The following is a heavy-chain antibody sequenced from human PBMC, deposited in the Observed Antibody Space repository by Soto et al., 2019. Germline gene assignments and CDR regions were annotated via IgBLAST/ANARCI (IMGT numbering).Heavy chain of an antibody. J-gene: IGHJ6*02. CDR3: ARAGAAPYYYYGMDV. Sequence: ASVKVSCKASGYTFTSYGISWVRQAPGQGLEWMGWISAYNGNTNYAQKLQGRVTMTTDTSTSTVYMELRSLRSDDTAVYYCARAGAAPYYYYGMDVWGQGTTVTVSS. V-gene: IGHV1-18*01. CDR1: GYTFTSYG. CDR2: ISAYNGNT. D-gene: IGHD2-15*01.